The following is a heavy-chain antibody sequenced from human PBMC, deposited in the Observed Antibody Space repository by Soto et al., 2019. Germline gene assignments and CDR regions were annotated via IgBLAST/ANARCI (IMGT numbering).Heavy chain of an antibody. CDR3: ARTGDYESIGYFDY. V-gene: IGHV3-53*01. CDR1: GFTVSSNY. CDR2: IYSGGST. D-gene: IGHD4-17*01. Sequence: GGSLRLSCAASGFTVSSNYMSWVRQAPGKGLEWVSVIYSGGSTYYADSVKGRFTISRDNSKNTLYLQMNSLRTEDTAVYYCARTGDYESIGYFDYWGQGTLVTVSS. J-gene: IGHJ4*02.